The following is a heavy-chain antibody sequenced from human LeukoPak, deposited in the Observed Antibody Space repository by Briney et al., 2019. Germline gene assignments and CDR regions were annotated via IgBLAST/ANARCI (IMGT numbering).Heavy chain of an antibody. Sequence: PGGSLRLSCAASGFTFSSYAMSWVRQAPGKGLEWVSTISGSGGSTYYADSVKGRFTISRDNSKNTLYLQMNSLRAEDTAVYYCAEPPYGYGSGSYLHFDYWGKGTLVTVSS. J-gene: IGHJ4*02. CDR3: AEPPYGYGSGSYLHFDY. V-gene: IGHV3-23*01. CDR1: GFTFSSYA. D-gene: IGHD3-10*01. CDR2: ISGSGGST.